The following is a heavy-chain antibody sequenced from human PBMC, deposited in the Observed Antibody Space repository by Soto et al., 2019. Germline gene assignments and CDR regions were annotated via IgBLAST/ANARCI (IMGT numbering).Heavy chain of an antibody. D-gene: IGHD3-3*01. V-gene: IGHV7-4-1*01. CDR3: ARYISGSDFWSGYYVDYYYYYDMDV. CDR2: INTNTGNP. J-gene: IGHJ6*03. Sequence: QVQLVQSGSGLKKPGASVKVSCTASGYTFTSYAMNWVRQAPGQGLEWMGCINTNTGNPTYAQGYTGRFVLYLDTSVSTGYLQICSIKAEDTAVYYCARYISGSDFWSGYYVDYYYYYDMDVWVKGTTVTVCS. CDR1: GYTFTSYA.